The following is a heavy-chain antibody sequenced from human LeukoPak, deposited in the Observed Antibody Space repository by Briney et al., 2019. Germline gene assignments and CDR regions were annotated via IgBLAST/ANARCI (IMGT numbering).Heavy chain of an antibody. CDR2: ISGSGGST. D-gene: IGHD4-17*01. V-gene: IGHV3-23*01. Sequence: PGGSLRLSCAASGFTFSSYAMSWVRQAPGKGLEWVSAISGSGGSTYYADSVKGRFTISRDNSKNTLYLQMNSLRAEDTAVYYCAKDLRVYYGDYEGGDYWGQGTLVTVSS. J-gene: IGHJ4*02. CDR3: AKDLRVYYGDYEGGDY. CDR1: GFTFSSYA.